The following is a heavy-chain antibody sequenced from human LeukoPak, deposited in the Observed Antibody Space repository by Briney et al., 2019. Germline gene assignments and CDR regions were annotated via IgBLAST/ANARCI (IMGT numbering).Heavy chain of an antibody. CDR2: ISSSGSTI. CDR1: GFTFSDYS. J-gene: IGHJ4*02. V-gene: IGHV3-48*04. Sequence: GGSLRLSCAASGFTFSDYSMNWVRQAPGKGLEWVSYISSSGSTIYYADSVKGRFTISGDNAKNSLYLQMNSLRAEDTAVYYCARDPPTTVVTYFDYWGQGTLVTVSS. D-gene: IGHD4-23*01. CDR3: ARDPPTTVVTYFDY.